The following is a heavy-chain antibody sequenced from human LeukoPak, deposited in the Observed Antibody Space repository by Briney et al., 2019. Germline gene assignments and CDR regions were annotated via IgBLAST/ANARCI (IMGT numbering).Heavy chain of an antibody. J-gene: IGHJ4*02. V-gene: IGHV3-23*01. CDR3: AKRRDYFDY. CDR1: GFTFSTYA. CDR2: ISGSGDGT. Sequence: PGGSLRLSCAASGFTFSTYAMSWVRQAPGKGLEWVSSISGSGDGTYHADSVKGRFTISRDNSRNTVYLQMNSLRVEDTAVYCCAKRRDYFDYWGQGTLVTVSP.